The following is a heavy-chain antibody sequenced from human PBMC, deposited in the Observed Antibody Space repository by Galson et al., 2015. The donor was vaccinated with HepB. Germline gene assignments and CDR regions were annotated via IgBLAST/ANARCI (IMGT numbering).Heavy chain of an antibody. Sequence: SLRLSCAASGFKFSYYTMNWVRQAPGKGLEWVSSINSISSHIYTADSVKGRFTISRNNAQNSLYLQMSSLRADDTAVYYCVRDPRFCGSGDCYSNDFYHYYMDVWGKGTTVTVSS. CDR1: GFKFSYYT. CDR3: VRDPRFCGSGDCYSNDFYHYYMDV. D-gene: IGHD2-21*02. CDR2: INSISSHI. J-gene: IGHJ6*03. V-gene: IGHV3-21*01.